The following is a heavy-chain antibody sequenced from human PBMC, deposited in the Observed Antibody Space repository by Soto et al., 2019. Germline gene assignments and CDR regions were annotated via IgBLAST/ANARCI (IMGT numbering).Heavy chain of an antibody. CDR3: ARDSYSSSPGHLEY. D-gene: IGHD6-6*01. V-gene: IGHV3-30*03. CDR2: ISDAGGDT. CDR1: GLIFSTNG. Sequence: QVQLVESGGGVVQPGRSLRLSCTASGLIFSTNGMHWVRQAPGKGLEWVAHISDAGGDTYYADSVRGRFTISRDNSKSTQYLQMKSLRVKDTAVYYGARDSYSSSPGHLEYWGQGTLVTVSS. J-gene: IGHJ4*02.